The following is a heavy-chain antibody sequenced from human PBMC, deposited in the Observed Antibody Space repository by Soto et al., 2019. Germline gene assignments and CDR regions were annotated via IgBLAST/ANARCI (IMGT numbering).Heavy chain of an antibody. CDR2: ISWNSGSI. J-gene: IGHJ6*03. V-gene: IGHV3-9*01. Sequence: EVQLVESGGGLVQPGRSLRLSCAASGFTFDDYAMHWVRQAPGKGLEWVSGISWNSGSIGYADSVKGRFTISRDNAKNSLYLQMNSLRAEDTALYYCAKDLTSGYDFSTSYYMDVWGKGTRSPSP. CDR3: AKDLTSGYDFSTSYYMDV. D-gene: IGHD5-12*01. CDR1: GFTFDDYA.